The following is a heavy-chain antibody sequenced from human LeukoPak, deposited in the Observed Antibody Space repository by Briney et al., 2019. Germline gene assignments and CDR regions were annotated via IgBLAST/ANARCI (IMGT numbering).Heavy chain of an antibody. D-gene: IGHD6-19*01. J-gene: IGHJ4*02. Sequence: ASVKVSCKASGYTFTGYYMHWVRQAPGQGLEWMGWINPNSGGTNYAQKFQGRVTMTRDTSTSTAYMELSRLRSDDTAVYYCARVGQKWLVAYYFDYWGQGTLVTVSS. CDR3: ARVGQKWLVAYYFDY. CDR2: INPNSGGT. CDR1: GYTFTGYY. V-gene: IGHV1-2*02.